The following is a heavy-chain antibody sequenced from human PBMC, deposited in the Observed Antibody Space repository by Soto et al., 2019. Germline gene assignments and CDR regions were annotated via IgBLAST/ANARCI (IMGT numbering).Heavy chain of an antibody. CDR2: LRYDGNRK. CDR3: ARDRIDFYAMDV. CDR1: GFNISDYG. Sequence: QVQLVESGGGVVQPGGSLRLSCAVSGFNISDYGMHWVRQVPGKGLEWVALLRYDGNRKSYGDSVKGRFTLSRDKSKNTLYVRMDRLRAEDTAVYYCARDRIDFYAMDVWGQGTTVTVSS. D-gene: IGHD2-15*01. V-gene: IGHV3-30*02. J-gene: IGHJ6*02.